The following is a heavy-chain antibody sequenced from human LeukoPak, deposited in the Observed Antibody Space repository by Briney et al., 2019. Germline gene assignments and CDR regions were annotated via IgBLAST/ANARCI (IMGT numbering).Heavy chain of an antibody. D-gene: IGHD3-22*01. J-gene: IGHJ4*02. CDR3: AKDMGNSGYLVY. Sequence: GGSLRLSCAASGFTFDDYAMHWVRQAPGKGLEWVSGISWNSGSIGYADSVKGRFTISRDNAKNSLYLQMNSLRAEDTALYYCAKDMGNSGYLVYWGQGTLVTVSS. V-gene: IGHV3-9*01. CDR2: ISWNSGSI. CDR1: GFTFDDYA.